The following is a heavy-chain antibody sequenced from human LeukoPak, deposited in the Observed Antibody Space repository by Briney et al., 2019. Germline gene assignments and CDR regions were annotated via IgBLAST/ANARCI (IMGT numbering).Heavy chain of an antibody. Sequence: ASVKVSCKASGYTFTSYDINWVRQATGQGLEWMGWMNPNSGNTGYAQKFQGRVTMTRNTSISTAYMELSSLRSEDTAVYYCARGPDGGLRLGDRPYYYYYYMDVWGEGTTVTVSS. CDR3: ARGPDGGLRLGDRPYYYYYYMDV. D-gene: IGHD3-16*01. CDR1: GYTFTSYD. V-gene: IGHV1-8*01. CDR2: MNPNSGNT. J-gene: IGHJ6*03.